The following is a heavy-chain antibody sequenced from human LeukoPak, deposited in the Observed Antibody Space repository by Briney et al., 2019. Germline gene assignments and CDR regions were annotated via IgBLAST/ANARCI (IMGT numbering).Heavy chain of an antibody. CDR2: ISISGNKI. Sequence: GGSLRLSCVVSGLTFSNRAMTWVRQAPGKGPEWVSSISISGNKILYADSVKGRFTISRDNSKNTLFLQMNSLQTEDTGVYFCANELRPNDYWGQGTLVTVS. CDR1: GLTFSNRA. CDR3: ANELRPNDY. J-gene: IGHJ4*02. D-gene: IGHD4-17*01. V-gene: IGHV3-23*01.